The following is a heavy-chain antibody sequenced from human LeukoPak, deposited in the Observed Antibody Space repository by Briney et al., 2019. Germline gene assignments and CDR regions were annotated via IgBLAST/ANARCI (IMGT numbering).Heavy chain of an antibody. V-gene: IGHV3-23*01. D-gene: IGHD3-22*01. Sequence: GGSLRLSCAASGFTFSSYAMSWVRQAPGKGLEWVSAISGSGGSTYYADSVKGRSTISRDNYKNTLYLQMNSLRAEDTAVYYCAKEYRLLRSYYFDYWGQGTLVTVSS. CDR2: ISGSGGST. CDR3: AKEYRLLRSYYFDY. J-gene: IGHJ4*02. CDR1: GFTFSSYA.